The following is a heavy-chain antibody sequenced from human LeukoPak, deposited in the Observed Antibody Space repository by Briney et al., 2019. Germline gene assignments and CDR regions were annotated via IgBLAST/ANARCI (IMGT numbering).Heavy chain of an antibody. Sequence: PGGSLRLSCAASGFTFSSYSMNWVRQAPGKGLEWVSSISSSSSYIYYADSVKGRFTISRDNAKNSLYLQMNSLRAEDTAVYYCARDHRDGGRYFDYWGQGTLVTVSS. CDR1: GFTFSSYS. CDR2: ISSSSSYI. D-gene: IGHD4-23*01. V-gene: IGHV3-21*01. J-gene: IGHJ4*02. CDR3: ARDHRDGGRYFDY.